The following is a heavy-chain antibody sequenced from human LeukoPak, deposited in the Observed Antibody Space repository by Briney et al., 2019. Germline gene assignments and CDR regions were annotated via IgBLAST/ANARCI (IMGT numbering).Heavy chain of an antibody. CDR3: AKGGYCSSTSCYGRENWFDP. V-gene: IGHV3-23*01. D-gene: IGHD2-2*01. Sequence: GGSLRLSCAASGFTFSSYAMSWVSQAPGKGLEWVSAISGSGGSTYYADSVKGRFTISRDNSKNRLYLQMNSLRAEDTAVYYCAKGGYCSSTSCYGRENWFDPWGQGTLVTVSS. J-gene: IGHJ5*02. CDR1: GFTFSSYA. CDR2: ISGSGGST.